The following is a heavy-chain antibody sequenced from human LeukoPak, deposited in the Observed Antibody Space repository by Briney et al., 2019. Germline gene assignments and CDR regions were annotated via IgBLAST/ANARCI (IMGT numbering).Heavy chain of an antibody. Sequence: PGGSLRLSCAASGFTFSSYWMSWVRQAPGKGLEWVANIKQDGSEKYYVDSVKGRFTISRDNAKNSLYLQMNSLRAEDTAVYYCAKGSSSSWYSVEYWGQGTLVTVSS. J-gene: IGHJ4*02. V-gene: IGHV3-7*03. D-gene: IGHD6-13*01. CDR1: GFTFSSYW. CDR2: IKQDGSEK. CDR3: AKGSSSSWYSVEY.